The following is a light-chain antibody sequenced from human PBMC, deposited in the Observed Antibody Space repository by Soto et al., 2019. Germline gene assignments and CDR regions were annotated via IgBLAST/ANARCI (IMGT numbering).Light chain of an antibody. Sequence: EILMTQSPGTLSVSPGERATLSCRASQSVSSNLAWYQQKPGQAPRLLIYGASTRATGIPARFSGSGSGTEFTLTISSLQSEDFAVYYCQQHINWPLTFGGGTKVEIK. CDR2: GAS. V-gene: IGKV3-15*01. CDR3: QQHINWPLT. CDR1: QSVSSN. J-gene: IGKJ4*01.